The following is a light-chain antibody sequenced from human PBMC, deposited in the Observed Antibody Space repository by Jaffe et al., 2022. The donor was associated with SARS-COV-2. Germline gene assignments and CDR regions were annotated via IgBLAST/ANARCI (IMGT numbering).Light chain of an antibody. J-gene: IGLJ3*02. Sequence: QSVLTQPPSASGTPGQRVSISCSGSSSNIGSSFVYWYQQLPGTAPKLLMYRNNQRPSGVPDRFSGSKSDTSASLAISGLRSEDEADYYCAAWDDSLSVWVFGGGTKLTVL. V-gene: IGLV1-47*01. CDR2: RNN. CDR3: AAWDDSLSVWV. CDR1: SSNIGSSF.